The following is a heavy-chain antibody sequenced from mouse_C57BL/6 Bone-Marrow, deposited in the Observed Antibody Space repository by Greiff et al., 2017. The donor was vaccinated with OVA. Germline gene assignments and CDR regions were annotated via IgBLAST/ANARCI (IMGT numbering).Heavy chain of an antibody. J-gene: IGHJ3*01. V-gene: IGHV1-69*01. Sequence: QVQLQQPGAELVMPGASVKLSCKASGYTFTSYWMHWVKQRPGQGLEWIGEIDPSDSYTNYNQKFKGKSTLTVDKSSSTAYMQLSSLTSEDSAVYYWARGQRRLRGDWFAYWGQGTLVTVSA. CDR1: GYTFTSYW. D-gene: IGHD3-2*02. CDR2: IDPSDSYT. CDR3: ARGQRRLRGDWFAY.